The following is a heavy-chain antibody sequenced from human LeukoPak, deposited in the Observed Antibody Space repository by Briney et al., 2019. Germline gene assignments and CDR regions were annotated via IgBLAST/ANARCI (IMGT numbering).Heavy chain of an antibody. Sequence: GRSLRLSCAASGFTFSSYAMHWVRQAPGKGLEWVAVTSSDRNIKYYADSVKGRFTISRDNSKNTLYLQMNSLRGEDTGVYYCARDPVPATARHFDYWSQGTLVTVSS. CDR3: ARDPVPATARHFDY. J-gene: IGHJ4*02. CDR1: GFTFSSYA. CDR2: TSSDRNIK. V-gene: IGHV3-30-3*01. D-gene: IGHD1-1*01.